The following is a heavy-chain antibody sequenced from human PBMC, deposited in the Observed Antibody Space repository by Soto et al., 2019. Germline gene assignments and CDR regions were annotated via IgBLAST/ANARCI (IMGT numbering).Heavy chain of an antibody. V-gene: IGHV4-39*01. D-gene: IGHD1-26*01. CDR3: ARQAYSGSYDH. CDR2: VYHTGTT. CDR1: GGSITNGDYY. Sequence: QLQLQESGPGLVKPSETLSLTCTVSGGSITNGDYYWGCIRQTPGKGMEWIANVYHTGTTYYNPSRKRRGTKSVDTAKKQFSLKLTSVTAADEAVYDCARQAYSGSYDHWGQGTLVTVSS. J-gene: IGHJ5*02.